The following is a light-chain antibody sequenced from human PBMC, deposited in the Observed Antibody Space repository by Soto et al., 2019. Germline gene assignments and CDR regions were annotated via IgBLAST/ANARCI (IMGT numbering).Light chain of an antibody. J-gene: IGKJ1*01. V-gene: IGKV3D-15*01. CDR2: AAS. CDR3: QKYVSSPRK. CDR1: QSISSN. Sequence: EIVMTQAPATLSVSPGEIATLSCSASQSISSNLAWYQQKPGQAPRLLISAASSRATGIPDRFSGSGSGTAFTLTIRRLEPEDFAVYYCQKYVSSPRKFGQGTKVDIK.